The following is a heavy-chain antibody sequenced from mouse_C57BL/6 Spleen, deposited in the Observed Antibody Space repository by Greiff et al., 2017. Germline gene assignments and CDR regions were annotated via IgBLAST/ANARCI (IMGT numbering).Heavy chain of an antibody. CDR1: GYAFSSSW. Sequence: VQLQQSGPELVKPGASVKISCKASGYAFSSSWMNWVKQRPGKGLEWIGRIYPGDGDTNYNGKFTGKATLTADKSSSTAYMQLSSLTSEDSAVYFCARPSTTVVATGAMDYWGQGTSVTVSS. V-gene: IGHV1-82*01. J-gene: IGHJ4*01. D-gene: IGHD1-1*01. CDR3: ARPSTTVVATGAMDY. CDR2: IYPGDGDT.